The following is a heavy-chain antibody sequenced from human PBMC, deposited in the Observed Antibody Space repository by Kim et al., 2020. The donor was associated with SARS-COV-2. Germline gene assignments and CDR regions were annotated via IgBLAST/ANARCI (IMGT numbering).Heavy chain of an antibody. V-gene: IGHV3-30*04. D-gene: IGHD5-12*01. J-gene: IGHJ4*02. Sequence: GGSLRLSCLTSRSIFSTYVIHWVRQAPGKGLEWVAAMSFDGFSKYFADSVKGRFTISRDNSKNTVWLQVNSLRDEYSAMYYCATEGGTSGRCGYFDFWGQGTLITVSS. CDR2: MSFDGFSK. CDR1: RSIFSTYV. CDR3: ATEGGTSGRCGYFDF.